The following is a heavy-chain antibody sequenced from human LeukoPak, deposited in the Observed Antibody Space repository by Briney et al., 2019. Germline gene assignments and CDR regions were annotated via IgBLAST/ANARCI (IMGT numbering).Heavy chain of an antibody. J-gene: IGHJ4*02. CDR3: ARERAAGNPSHFDY. D-gene: IGHD6-13*01. V-gene: IGHV4-59*01. Sequence: TSETLSLTCTASGGSISGYYWSWIRQPPGKGLEWITYIYYTGSTNYNPSLKSRVTISVDTSKNQFSLKMNSMTAADTAVYYCARERAAGNPSHFDYWGQGSLVTVSS. CDR2: IYYTGST. CDR1: GGSISGYY.